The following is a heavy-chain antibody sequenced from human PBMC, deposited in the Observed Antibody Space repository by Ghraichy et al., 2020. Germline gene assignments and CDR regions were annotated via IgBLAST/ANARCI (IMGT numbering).Heavy chain of an antibody. Sequence: GGSLRLSCAASGFTFSSYWMSWVRQAPGKGLEWVANIKQDGSEKYYVDSVKGRFTISRDNAKNSLYLQMNSLRAEDTAVYYCARGPPRKLKGPQLNVVVPAAIPDYGMDVWGQGTTVTVSS. J-gene: IGHJ6*02. CDR3: ARGPPRKLKGPQLNVVVPAAIPDYGMDV. CDR2: IKQDGSEK. D-gene: IGHD2-2*01. CDR1: GFTFSSYW. V-gene: IGHV3-7*01.